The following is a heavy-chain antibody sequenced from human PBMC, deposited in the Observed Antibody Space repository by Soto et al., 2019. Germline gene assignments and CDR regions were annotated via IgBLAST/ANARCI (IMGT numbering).Heavy chain of an antibody. CDR2: IIPILGIA. Sequence: GASVKVSCKASGGTFSSYTISWVRQAPGQGLEWMGRIIPILGIANYAQKFQGRVTITADKSTSTAYMELSSLRSEDTAVYYCARDLDIVVVPAAMKGSGDAFDIWGQGTMVTVS. J-gene: IGHJ3*02. CDR3: ARDLDIVVVPAAMKGSGDAFDI. V-gene: IGHV1-69*04. D-gene: IGHD2-2*01. CDR1: GGTFSSYT.